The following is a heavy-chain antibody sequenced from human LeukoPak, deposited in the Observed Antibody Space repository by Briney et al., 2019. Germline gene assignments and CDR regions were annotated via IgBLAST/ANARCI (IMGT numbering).Heavy chain of an antibody. CDR2: INSDGSST. J-gene: IGHJ4*02. CDR3: ARDGYGSGPDIDY. Sequence: PGGSLRLSCAASRFTFSNCWMYWVRQAPEKGLVWVSRINSDGSSTTFADSVKGRFTISRDNAKNTLYLQMNSLRAEDTAVYYCARDGYGSGPDIDYWGQGTLVTVSS. CDR1: RFTFSNCW. V-gene: IGHV3-74*01. D-gene: IGHD3-10*01.